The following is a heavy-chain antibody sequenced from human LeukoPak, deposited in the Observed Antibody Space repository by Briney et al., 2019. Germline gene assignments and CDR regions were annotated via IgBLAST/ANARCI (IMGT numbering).Heavy chain of an antibody. Sequence: SVKVSCKASGGTFGSYAISWVRQAPGQGLEWMGGIIPIFGTANYAQKFQGRVTITTDESTSTAYMELSSLRSEDTAVYYCARDAGTTGVRYFQHWGQGTLVTVSS. CDR2: IIPIFGTA. CDR1: GGTFGSYA. CDR3: ARDAGTTGVRYFQH. J-gene: IGHJ1*01. V-gene: IGHV1-69*05. D-gene: IGHD1-1*01.